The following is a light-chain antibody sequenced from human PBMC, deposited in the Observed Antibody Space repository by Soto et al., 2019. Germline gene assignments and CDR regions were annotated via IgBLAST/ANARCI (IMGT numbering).Light chain of an antibody. CDR3: QQFRNWPWT. Sequence: EIVLTQSPGTLSVYPGDRVTLSCRASQSISINLAWYQHKPGQAPRLLIHGASTRATGIPARISGSGSGTEFTLTISSLQSEDFAVYYCQQFRNWPWTFGQGTKVDIK. CDR1: QSISIN. V-gene: IGKV3D-15*01. CDR2: GAS. J-gene: IGKJ1*01.